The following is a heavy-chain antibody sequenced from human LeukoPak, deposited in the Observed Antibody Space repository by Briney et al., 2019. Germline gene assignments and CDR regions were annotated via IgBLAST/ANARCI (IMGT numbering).Heavy chain of an antibody. CDR2: IIPIFGTA. V-gene: IGHV1-69*05. CDR3: ARGAAARDYYYYMDV. CDR1: GGTFSSYA. D-gene: IGHD6-13*01. J-gene: IGHJ6*03. Sequence: SVKVSCKASGGTFSSYAISWVRQAPGQGLEWMGGIIPIFGTANYAQKFQGRVTITTDESTSTAYMELSSLRSEDTAVYYCARGAAARDYYYYMDVWGKGTTVTVSS.